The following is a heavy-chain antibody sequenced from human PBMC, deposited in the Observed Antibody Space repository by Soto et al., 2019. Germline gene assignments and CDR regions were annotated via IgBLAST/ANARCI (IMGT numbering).Heavy chain of an antibody. J-gene: IGHJ4*02. CDR2: INPNSGVT. CDR1: GYTFTGYH. Sequence: ASVKVSCKASGYTFTGYHMHWVRQAPGQGLEWMGWINPNSGVTIYAQKFQGRVIMTRETPITTAYMELSRLTSDDTAVYYCARRLGLLVTPIPGYWGQGTLVTVSS. D-gene: IGHD2-21*02. CDR3: ARRLGLLVTPIPGY. V-gene: IGHV1-2*02.